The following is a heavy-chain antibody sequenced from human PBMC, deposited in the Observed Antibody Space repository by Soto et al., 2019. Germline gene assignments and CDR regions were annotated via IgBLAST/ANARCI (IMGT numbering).Heavy chain of an antibody. Sequence: PGGSLRLSCAASGFTFSSYGMHWVRQAPGKGLEWVAVISYDGSNKYYADSVKGRFTISRDNSKNTLYLQMSSLRAEDTAVYYCAKEPDGGNSPPLYCFDYWGQGTLVTSPQ. V-gene: IGHV3-30*18. D-gene: IGHD2-21*02. J-gene: IGHJ4*02. CDR2: ISYDGSNK. CDR3: AKEPDGGNSPPLYCFDY. CDR1: GFTFSSYG.